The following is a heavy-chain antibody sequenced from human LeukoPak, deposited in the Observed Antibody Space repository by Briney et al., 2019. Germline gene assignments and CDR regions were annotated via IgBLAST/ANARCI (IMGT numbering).Heavy chain of an antibody. V-gene: IGHV3-30*02. CDR2: IRYDGSNK. D-gene: IGHD4-17*01. J-gene: IGHJ4*02. CDR3: AKDAPRPPHGDYADGDY. Sequence: PGGSLRLSCAASGFTFSSYGMHWVRQAPGKGLEWVSFIRYDGSNKYYADSVKGRFTISRDNSKNTLYLQMNSLRAEDTAVYYCAKDAPRPPHGDYADGDYWGQGTLVTVSS. CDR1: GFTFSSYG.